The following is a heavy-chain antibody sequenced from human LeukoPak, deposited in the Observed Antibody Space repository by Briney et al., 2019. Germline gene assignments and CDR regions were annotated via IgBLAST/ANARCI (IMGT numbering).Heavy chain of an antibody. Sequence: SETLSLTCTVSGGSISSYYWSWLRQPPGKGLEWIGYICYSGSTNYNPSLKSRVTISVDTSKNQFSLKLSSVTAADTAVYYCARASLGATGVYFQHWGQGTLVTVSS. CDR3: ARASLGATGVYFQH. J-gene: IGHJ1*01. CDR1: GGSISSYY. CDR2: ICYSGST. D-gene: IGHD1-26*01. V-gene: IGHV4-59*08.